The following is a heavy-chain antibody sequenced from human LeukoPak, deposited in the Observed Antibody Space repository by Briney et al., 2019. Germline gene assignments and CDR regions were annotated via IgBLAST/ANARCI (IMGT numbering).Heavy chain of an antibody. Sequence: GESLRLSCVASGFTFTDHPMNWVRQAPGRGLEWISYIGGDGIAFYADSVKGRFTASKDDARKSMYLQMNSLRVEDTAVYYCAKDRANWAIDDWGQGTQVTVSS. D-gene: IGHD3-16*01. V-gene: IGHV3-69-1*01. CDR2: IGGDGIA. CDR3: AKDRANWAIDD. CDR1: GFTFTDHP. J-gene: IGHJ4*02.